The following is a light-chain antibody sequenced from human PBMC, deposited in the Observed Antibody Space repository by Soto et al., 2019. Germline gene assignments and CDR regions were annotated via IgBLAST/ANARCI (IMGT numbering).Light chain of an antibody. CDR1: QSISSSF. Sequence: DIVLTQSPGTLSLSPGERATLSCRASQSISSSFLAWYQQKPGQAPRLLTYGASSWATGIPDRFSGSGPGTDFTLTSSRLGPEDFAVFYCQQYVSSLLTFGQVTKGEIK. CDR2: GAS. V-gene: IGKV3-20*01. J-gene: IGKJ1*01. CDR3: QQYVSSLLT.